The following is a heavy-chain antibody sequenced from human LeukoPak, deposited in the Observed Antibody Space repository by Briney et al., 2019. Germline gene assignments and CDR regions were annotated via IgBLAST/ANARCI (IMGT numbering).Heavy chain of an antibody. CDR2: ISDSSSTI. CDR1: GFTFSSYS. V-gene: IGHV3-48*02. CDR3: ARWDSSGWNHY. J-gene: IGHJ4*02. Sequence: GGSLRLSCAVSGFTFSSYSMNWVCQAPGKGLEWVSYISDSSSTIYYAESVKGRFTISRDNAKNSLYLQMNNLRDVDTAVYYCARWDSSGWNHYWGQGTLVTISS. D-gene: IGHD6-19*01.